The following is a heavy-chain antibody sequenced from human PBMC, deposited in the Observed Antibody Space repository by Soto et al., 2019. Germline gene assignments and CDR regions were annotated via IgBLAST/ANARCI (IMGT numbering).Heavy chain of an antibody. D-gene: IGHD6-19*01. CDR2: ISYDGSNK. CDR1: GFTFSSYS. V-gene: IGHV3-30*03. Sequence: PGGSLRLSCAASGFTFSSYSMNWVRQAPGKGLEWVAVISYDGSNKYYADSVKGRFTISRDDSKNTLYLQMNSLRAEDTAVYYCARDLSGWYLESDYWGQGTLVTVSS. J-gene: IGHJ4*02. CDR3: ARDLSGWYLESDY.